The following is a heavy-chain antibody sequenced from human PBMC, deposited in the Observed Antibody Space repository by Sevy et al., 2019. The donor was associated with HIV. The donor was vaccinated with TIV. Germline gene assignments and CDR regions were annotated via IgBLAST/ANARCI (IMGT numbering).Heavy chain of an antibody. J-gene: IGHJ4*02. CDR2: TYYRSKWYN. Sequence: SQTLSLTCAISGDSVSSNSAALNWIRQSPSRGLEWLGRTYYRSKWYNDYAVSVKSRITINPDTSKNQFSLQLNSVTPEDTAVYYCARAGYYGSGPRLYYFDYWGQGTLVTVSS. CDR1: GDSVSSNSAA. D-gene: IGHD3-10*01. V-gene: IGHV6-1*01. CDR3: ARAGYYGSGPRLYYFDY.